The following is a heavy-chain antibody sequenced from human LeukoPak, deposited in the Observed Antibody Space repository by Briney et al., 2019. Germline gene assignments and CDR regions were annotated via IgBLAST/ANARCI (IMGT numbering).Heavy chain of an antibody. CDR2: INHSGST. J-gene: IGHJ2*01. D-gene: IGHD6-19*01. Sequence: SETLSLTCAVYGGSFSGYYWSWIRQPPGKGLEWIGDINHSGSTNYNPSLKGRVTISVDTSKNQFSLRLSSVTAADTAVYYCARVLEGSSGQHWYFDLWGRGTLVTVSS. CDR3: ARVLEGSSGQHWYFDL. V-gene: IGHV4-34*01. CDR1: GGSFSGYY.